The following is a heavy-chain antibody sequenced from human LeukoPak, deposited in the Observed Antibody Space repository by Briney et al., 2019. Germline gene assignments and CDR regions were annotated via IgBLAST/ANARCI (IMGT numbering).Heavy chain of an antibody. V-gene: IGHV4-59*01. CDR1: GGSISSYY. Sequence: PSETLSLTCTVSGGSISSYYWSWIRQPPGKGLEWIGHIYYSGSTNYNPSLKSRVTISVDTSKNQFSLKLSSVTAADTAVYYCARGYSGYESNYWGQGTLVTVSS. D-gene: IGHD5-12*01. J-gene: IGHJ4*02. CDR2: IYYSGST. CDR3: ARGYSGYESNY.